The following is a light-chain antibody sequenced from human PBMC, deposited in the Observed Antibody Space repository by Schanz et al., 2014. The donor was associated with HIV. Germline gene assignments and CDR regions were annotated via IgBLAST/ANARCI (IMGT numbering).Light chain of an antibody. J-gene: IGLJ2*01. V-gene: IGLV1-44*01. CDR2: SND. CDR3: AAWDDRSYVI. Sequence: QSVLTQPPSASGTPGQRVTISCSGSSSNIGSHTVNWYQQLPGTAPKLLMYSNDQRPSGVPARFSGSKSGTSASLAISGLQSEDEADYYCAAWDDRSYVIFGGGTKLTVL. CDR1: SSNIGSHT.